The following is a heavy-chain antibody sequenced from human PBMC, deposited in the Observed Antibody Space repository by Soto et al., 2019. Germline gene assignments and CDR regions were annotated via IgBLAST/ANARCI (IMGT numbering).Heavy chain of an antibody. CDR2: INAGNGNT. V-gene: IGHV1-3*01. J-gene: IGHJ5*02. CDR1: GYTVTIYA. CDR3: ARDPSGRQTSMWAQGVHNWFDP. D-gene: IGHD3-10*01. Sequence: ASVKVSCTASGYTVTIYAIHWVRQAPGQGLEWMGWINAGNGNTKYSQKFQGRVTITRDTSASTAYMELSSLRSEDTAVYYCARDPSGRQTSMWAQGVHNWFDPWGQGTLVTVSS.